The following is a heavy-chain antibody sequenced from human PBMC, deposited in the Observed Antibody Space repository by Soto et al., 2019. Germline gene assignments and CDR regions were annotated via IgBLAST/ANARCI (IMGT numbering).Heavy chain of an antibody. V-gene: IGHV3-48*01. Sequence: GGSLRLSCVGSGFTFSNYSMNWVRQAPGKGPAWVSSISSASSSIDYADSVKGRFTISRDNARNSLYLQMNSLRAEDTAVYYCAINDITMVRGVIRPRDYWGQGTLVTVSS. CDR1: GFTFSNYS. CDR2: ISSASSSI. CDR3: AINDITMVRGVIRPRDY. D-gene: IGHD3-10*01. J-gene: IGHJ4*02.